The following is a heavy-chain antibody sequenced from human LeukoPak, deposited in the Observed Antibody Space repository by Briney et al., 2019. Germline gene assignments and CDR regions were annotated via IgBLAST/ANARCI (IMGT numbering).Heavy chain of an antibody. CDR3: ARGTRVGNLDYYGMDV. CDR2: IIPIFGTA. J-gene: IGHJ6*04. D-gene: IGHD3-16*01. Sequence: SVRVSCKASGGTFSSYDISWVRQAPGQGLEWMGGIIPIFGTANYAQKFQGRVTITADQSTSTAYMELSSLRSEDSAVYYCARGTRVGNLDYYGMDVWGKGTTVTVSS. CDR1: GGTFSSYD. V-gene: IGHV1-69*13.